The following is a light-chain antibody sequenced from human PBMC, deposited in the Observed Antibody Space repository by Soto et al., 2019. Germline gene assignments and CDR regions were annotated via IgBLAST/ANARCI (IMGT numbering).Light chain of an antibody. Sequence: EIVLTQSPGTLSLSPGERATLSCRASQSVSSSYLAWYQQKPGQAPRLLLYGASSRATGIPDRFSGSGSGTDFTLTISRLDPEDFAAYYSKHYGQTFGQGTKVDI. CDR1: QSVSSSY. J-gene: IGKJ1*01. V-gene: IGKV3-20*01. CDR3: KHYGQT. CDR2: GAS.